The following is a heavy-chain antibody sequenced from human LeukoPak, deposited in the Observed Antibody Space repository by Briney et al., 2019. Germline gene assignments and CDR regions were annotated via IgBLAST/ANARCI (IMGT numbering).Heavy chain of an antibody. D-gene: IGHD2-2*01. CDR1: GFTFNIYE. V-gene: IGHV3-66*01. J-gene: IGHJ4*02. Sequence: PGGSLRLSCAASGFTFNIYEMNWVRQAPGRGLEWVSVIYTTGSTYYADSVQGRFTISRDNAKNSLYLQMNSLRAEDTAVYHCARTLGYCTSTTCFLTFDYWGQGTLVTVSS. CDR3: ARTLGYCTSTTCFLTFDY. CDR2: IYTTGST.